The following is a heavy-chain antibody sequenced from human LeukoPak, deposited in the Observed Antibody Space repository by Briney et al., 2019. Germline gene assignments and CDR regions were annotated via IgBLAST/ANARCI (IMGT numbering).Heavy chain of an antibody. J-gene: IGHJ4*02. D-gene: IGHD2-2*03. Sequence: PSETLSLTCTVSGGSISSDNYYWSWIRQPPGKGLEWIGYIYHSGSTYYNPSLKSRVTISEDTSKSQFSLKLSSVTAADTAVYYCARNGGYCLDSWGQGTLVTVSS. CDR1: GGSISSDNYY. CDR3: ARNGGYCLDS. V-gene: IGHV4-30-4*01. CDR2: IYHSGST.